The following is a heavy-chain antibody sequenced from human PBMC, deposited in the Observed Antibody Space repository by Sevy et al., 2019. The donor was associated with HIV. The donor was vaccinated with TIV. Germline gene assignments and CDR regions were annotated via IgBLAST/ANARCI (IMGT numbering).Heavy chain of an antibody. CDR3: ARGRLYSSSSGADYNWFDP. CDR1: GGSFSGYY. D-gene: IGHD6-6*01. CDR2: INHSGST. J-gene: IGHJ5*02. Sequence: SETLSLTCAVYGGSFSGYYWSWIRQPPGKGLEWIGEINHSGSTNYNPSLKSRVTISVDTSKNQFSRKLSSVTAADTAVYYCARGRLYSSSSGADYNWFDPWGQGTLVTVSS. V-gene: IGHV4-34*01.